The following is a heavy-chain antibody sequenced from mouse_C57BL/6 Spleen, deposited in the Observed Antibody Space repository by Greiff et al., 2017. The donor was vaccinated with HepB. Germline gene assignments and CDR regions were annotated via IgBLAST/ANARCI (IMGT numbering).Heavy chain of an antibody. J-gene: IGHJ4*01. CDR2: IDPSDSET. Sequence: QVQLKQPGAELVRPGSSVKLSCKASGYTFTSYWMHWVKQRPIQGLEWIGNIDPSDSETHYNQKFKDKATLTVDKSSSTAYMQLSSLTSEDSAVYYCARSSIYYYGSYYAMDYWGQGTSVTVSS. CDR3: ARSSIYYYGSYYAMDY. D-gene: IGHD1-1*01. CDR1: GYTFTSYW. V-gene: IGHV1-52*01.